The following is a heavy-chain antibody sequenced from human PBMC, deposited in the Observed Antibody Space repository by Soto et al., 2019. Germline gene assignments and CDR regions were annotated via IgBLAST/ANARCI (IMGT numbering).Heavy chain of an antibody. D-gene: IGHD3-16*01. V-gene: IGHV1-18*01. J-gene: IGHJ3*01. CDR3: TPYPYVKDAFDL. Sequence: QVQLVQSGAEVKKPGASVKVSCKASGFAFSEYGFSWVRQAPGQGLEWMAWVSVYNGDINYAQKFLGRVTMTTDTSTNTAYMEMRSLRSDDTAVYYCTPYPYVKDAFDLWGQGTMVTVSS. CDR2: VSVYNGDI. CDR1: GFAFSEYG.